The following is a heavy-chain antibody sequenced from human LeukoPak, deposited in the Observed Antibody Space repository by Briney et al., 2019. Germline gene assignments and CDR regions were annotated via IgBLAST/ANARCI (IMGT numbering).Heavy chain of an antibody. D-gene: IGHD1-26*01. J-gene: IGHJ4*02. Sequence: ASVKVSCKVSGASLSETSIHWVRQAPGQWLEWMGGFDPEDGESIFAQSFQGRFSMTEDTSTDTAYMELRSLRLQDTAVYYCATADKWEPLDYWGQGTLVTVSS. CDR1: GASLSETS. CDR2: FDPEDGES. CDR3: ATADKWEPLDY. V-gene: IGHV1-24*01.